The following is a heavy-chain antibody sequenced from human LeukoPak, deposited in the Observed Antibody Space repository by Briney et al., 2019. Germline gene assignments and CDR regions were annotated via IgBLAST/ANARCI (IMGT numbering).Heavy chain of an antibody. J-gene: IGHJ6*04. V-gene: IGHV1-18*01. CDR3: ATFRGDGSPVGVDV. CDR2: ISAYNGNT. D-gene: IGHD3-10*01. Sequence: ASVTVSCKASGYTFTSYGISWVRQAPGQGLEWMGWISAYNGNTNYAQKLQGRVTMTTDTSTSTAYMELRSLRSDDTAVYYCATFRGDGSPVGVDVWGKATTVTVSS. CDR1: GYTFTSYG.